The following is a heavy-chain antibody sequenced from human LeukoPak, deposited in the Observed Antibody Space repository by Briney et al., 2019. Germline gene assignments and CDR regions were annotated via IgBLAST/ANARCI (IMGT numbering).Heavy chain of an antibody. CDR3: ARERYSSGWSEGKAIIY. CDR2: IKEDGSAK. J-gene: IGHJ4*02. V-gene: IGHV3-7*01. CDR1: GFTFNSYW. Sequence: PGGSLRLSCAASGFTFNSYWMSWVRQAPGKGLEWVANIKEDGSAKNYVDSVKGRFTISRDSAKNSPYLQMNSLRAEDTAVYYCARERYSSGWSEGKAIIYWGQGTLVTVSS. D-gene: IGHD6-19*01.